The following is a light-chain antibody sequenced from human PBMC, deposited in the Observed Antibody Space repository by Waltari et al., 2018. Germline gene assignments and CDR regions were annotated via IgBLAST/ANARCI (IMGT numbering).Light chain of an antibody. CDR1: QSLFSSSNSKTY. CDR2: WAS. V-gene: IGKV4-1*01. Sequence: DIVMTQSPDSLAVSLGERATINCKAFQSLFSSSNSKTYIAWYQPKPGPPPKLLIYWASNRASGVPDRFSGSGSGTDFTLTISSLQAEDVAVYYCHHYYIPPLTFGQGTRLEI. CDR3: HHYYIPPLT. J-gene: IGKJ5*01.